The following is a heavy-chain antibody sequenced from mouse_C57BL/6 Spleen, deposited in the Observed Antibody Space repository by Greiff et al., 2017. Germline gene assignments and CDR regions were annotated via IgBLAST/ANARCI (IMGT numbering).Heavy chain of an antibody. CDR3: ARSGYGNWFAY. CDR1: GYTFTSYW. CDR2: IDPSDSYT. V-gene: IGHV1-69*01. D-gene: IGHD2-1*01. Sequence: QVQLQQPGAELVMPGASVKLSCKASGYTFTSYWMHWVKQRPGQGLEWIGEIDPSDSYTNYNQKFKGKSTLTVDKSSSTAYMQLRSLTSGDSAVYYCARSGYGNWFAYWGQGTLVTVSA. J-gene: IGHJ3*01.